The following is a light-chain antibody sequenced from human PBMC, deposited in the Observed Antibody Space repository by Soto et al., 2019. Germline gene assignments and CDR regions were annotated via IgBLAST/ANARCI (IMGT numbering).Light chain of an antibody. CDR3: QQLNSYALT. CDR1: QSISTY. V-gene: IGKV1-9*01. J-gene: IGKJ4*01. CDR2: AAS. Sequence: DIQMTQSPSSLSASVGDRVTITCRASQSISTYLNWYQQKPGKAPKVLIYAASTLQSGVPSRFSGSGSGTEFTLTISSLQPEDFATYYCQQLNSYALTFGGGTKVEIK.